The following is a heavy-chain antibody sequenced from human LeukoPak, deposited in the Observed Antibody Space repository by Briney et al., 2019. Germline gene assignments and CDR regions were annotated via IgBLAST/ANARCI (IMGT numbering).Heavy chain of an antibody. CDR3: ARGGGSGSYSYFDY. V-gene: IGHV4-59*01. Sequence: SETLSLTCTVSGGSISNYYWSWIRQPPGKGLEWIGYIYYSGSTNYNPSLKSRVTISVDTSKNQFSLKLSSVTAADTAVYYCARGGGSGSYSYFDYWGQGTLVTVSS. CDR1: GGSISNYY. J-gene: IGHJ4*02. CDR2: IYYSGST. D-gene: IGHD3-10*01.